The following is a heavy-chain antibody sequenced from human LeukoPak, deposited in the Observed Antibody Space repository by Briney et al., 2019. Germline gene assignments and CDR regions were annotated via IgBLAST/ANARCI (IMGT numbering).Heavy chain of an antibody. J-gene: IGHJ4*02. CDR2: ISTTSRYI. D-gene: IGHD5-12*01. CDR1: GFTFSTYG. CDR3: ARGNSDYDHDY. Sequence: GRSLRLSCVASGFTFSTYGMHWVRQAPGKGLEWVSSISTTSRYIYYADSVKGRFTVSRDNAKNSLYLHMNSLRAEDTAVYYCARGNSDYDHDYWGQGTLVTVSS. V-gene: IGHV3-21*01.